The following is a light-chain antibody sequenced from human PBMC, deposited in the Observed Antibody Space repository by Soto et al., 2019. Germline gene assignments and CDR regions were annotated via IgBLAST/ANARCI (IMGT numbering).Light chain of an antibody. CDR2: EVS. J-gene: IGLJ1*01. CDR3: TSYTSSFTHL. CDR1: SSDAGGYNY. V-gene: IGLV2-14*01. Sequence: QSALTQPASVSGSPGQSITISCTGTSSDAGGYNYVSWYQQHPGKAPKLMIFEVSNRPSGVSNRFSGSKSGNTASLTISGLQTEDEADYYCTSYTSSFTHLFGTGTKVTVL.